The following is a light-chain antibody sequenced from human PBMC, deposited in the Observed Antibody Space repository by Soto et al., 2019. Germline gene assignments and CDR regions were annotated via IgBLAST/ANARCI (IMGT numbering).Light chain of an antibody. CDR3: AAWDDSLNGVV. J-gene: IGLJ2*01. CDR1: TPTIGGNI. V-gene: IGLV1-44*01. CDR2: GND. Sequence: QSVLTQPPSASGPPGRGSPSLFLGTTPTIGGNIVNWYQQLPGTAPKLLIFGNDQRPSWVPDRFSGSKSGTSASLAISGLQSEDEANYYCAAWDDSLNGVVFGGGTKLTVL.